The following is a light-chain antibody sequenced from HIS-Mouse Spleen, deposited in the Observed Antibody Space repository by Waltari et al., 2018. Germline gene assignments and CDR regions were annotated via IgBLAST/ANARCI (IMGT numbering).Light chain of an antibody. CDR2: GAS. Sequence: EIVMTQSPATLSVSPGERATLSCRASQSVSSNLAWYQQKPGKAPRLLIHGASIRATGIPARFSGSGSGTEFTLTISILQSEDFAVYYCQQYNNWPPLTFGGGTKVEIK. J-gene: IGKJ4*01. CDR3: QQYNNWPPLT. V-gene: IGKV3D-15*03. CDR1: QSVSSN.